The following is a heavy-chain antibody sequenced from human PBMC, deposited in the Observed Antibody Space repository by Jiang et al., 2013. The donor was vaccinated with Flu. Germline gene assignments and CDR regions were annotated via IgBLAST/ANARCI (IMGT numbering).Heavy chain of an antibody. CDR3: TRGWGRDGYQGDY. V-gene: IGHV3-49*05. CDR2: IRSKAYGGTT. D-gene: IGHD5-24*01. Sequence: EVQLVESGGGLVKPGRSLRLSCTASGFTFGDYAMSWFRQAPGKGLEWVGFIRSKAYGGTTEYAASVKGRFTISRDDSKSIAYLQMNSLKTEDTAVYYCTRGWGRDGYQGDYWGQGTLVTVSS. J-gene: IGHJ4*02. CDR1: GFTFGDYA.